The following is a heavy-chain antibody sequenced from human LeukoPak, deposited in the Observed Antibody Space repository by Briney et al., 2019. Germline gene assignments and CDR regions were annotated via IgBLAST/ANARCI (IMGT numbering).Heavy chain of an antibody. V-gene: IGHV4-59*11. CDR1: GGSISSHY. CDR2: IYYSGST. J-gene: IGHJ4*02. CDR3: ARGESSDY. Sequence: SETLSLTCTVSGGSISSHYWSWTRQPPGKGLEWIGYIYYSGSTNYNPSLKSRVTISVDTSKNQFSLRLSSVTAADTAVYYCARGESSDYWGQGTLVTVSS. D-gene: IGHD1-26*01.